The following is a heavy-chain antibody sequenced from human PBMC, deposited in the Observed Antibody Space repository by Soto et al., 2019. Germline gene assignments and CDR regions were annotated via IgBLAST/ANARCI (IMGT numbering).Heavy chain of an antibody. CDR1: GYTFTNYA. J-gene: IGHJ6*02. CDR3: ARGPLLWGDV. CDR2: INAGNGNT. V-gene: IGHV1-3*01. Sequence: QVQLVQSGAEVKKPGASVKVSCKASGYTFTNYAMHWVRQAPGQRLEWMGWINAGNGNTKYSQKFQGRVTITSDTSASTAYMELSSLRYEDTAVYYCARGPLLWGDVWGQGTTVTVSS. D-gene: IGHD3-10*01.